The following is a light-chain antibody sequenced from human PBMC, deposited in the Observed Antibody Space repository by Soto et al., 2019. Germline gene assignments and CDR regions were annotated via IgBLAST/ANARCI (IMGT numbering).Light chain of an antibody. CDR1: QSVSNNY. CDR3: QQYGSSGT. J-gene: IGKJ1*01. Sequence: IVLTQSPGTLSLSPGERATLSCRASQSVSNNYLAWYQQKPGQAPRLLIYGASNRATGIPDSFSGSGSGTYFTLTISRLEAEDVAVYYCQQYGSSGTFGQGTKVEIK. CDR2: GAS. V-gene: IGKV3-20*01.